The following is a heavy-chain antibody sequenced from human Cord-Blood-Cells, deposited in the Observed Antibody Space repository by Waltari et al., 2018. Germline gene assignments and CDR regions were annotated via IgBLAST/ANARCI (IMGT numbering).Heavy chain of an antibody. V-gene: IGHV1-69*01. Sequence: QVQLVQSGAEVKKPGSSVKVSCKASGGTFSSYAISWVRQAPGQGVGWMGGIIPILGKAKYAQEFQGRGTITADESTSTAYMELSSLRSEDTAVYYCAREMDYYYGSGRGVFDYWGQGTLVTVSS. CDR2: IIPILGKA. CDR1: GGTFSSYA. J-gene: IGHJ4*02. D-gene: IGHD3-10*01. CDR3: AREMDYYYGSGRGVFDY.